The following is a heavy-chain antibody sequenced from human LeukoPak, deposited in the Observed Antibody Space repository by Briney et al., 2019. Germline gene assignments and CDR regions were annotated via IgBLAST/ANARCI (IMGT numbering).Heavy chain of an antibody. J-gene: IGHJ5*02. CDR1: GFTFSSYW. D-gene: IGHD3-10*01. V-gene: IGHV4-59*08. Sequence: GSLRLSCAASGFTFSSYWMSWVRQAPGKGLEWIGYIYYTGSTNYNSSLKSRVTISVDTSKNQFSLNLNSVTAADTAVYYCARSGTYYNNWFDPWGQGTLVIVSS. CDR3: ARSGTYYNNWFDP. CDR2: IYYTGST.